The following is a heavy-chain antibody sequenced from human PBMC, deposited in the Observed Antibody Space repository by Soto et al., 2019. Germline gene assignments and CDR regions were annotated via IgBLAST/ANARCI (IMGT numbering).Heavy chain of an antibody. J-gene: IGHJ5*02. CDR3: AKDQPLGPPNWNEPGTISWFDP. CDR2: ISYDGSNK. V-gene: IGHV3-30*18. D-gene: IGHD1-20*01. CDR1: GFTFSSYG. Sequence: PEGSLRLSCAASGFTFSSYGMHWVRQAPGKGLEWVAVISYDGSNKYYADSVKGRFTISRDNSKNTLYLQMNSLRAEDTALYYCAKDQPLGPPNWNEPGTISWFDPWGQGT.